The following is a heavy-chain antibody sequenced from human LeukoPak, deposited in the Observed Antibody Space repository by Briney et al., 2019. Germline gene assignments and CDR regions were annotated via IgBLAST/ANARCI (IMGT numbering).Heavy chain of an antibody. Sequence: GRSLRLSCAASGFTFISYGMHWVRQAPGKGLEWVAVISYDGSNKYYADSVKGRFTISRDNSKNTLYLQMNSLRAEDTAVYYCAKGSDSSGYYYFDYWGQGTLVTVSS. CDR1: GFTFISYG. CDR3: AKGSDSSGYYYFDY. V-gene: IGHV3-30*18. CDR2: ISYDGSNK. J-gene: IGHJ4*02. D-gene: IGHD3-22*01.